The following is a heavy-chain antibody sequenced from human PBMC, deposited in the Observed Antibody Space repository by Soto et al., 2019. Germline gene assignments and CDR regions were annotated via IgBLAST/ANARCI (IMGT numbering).Heavy chain of an antibody. CDR2: IIPILGIA. CDR3: ARGREGYCSGGSCYEGDWFDP. D-gene: IGHD2-15*01. Sequence: QVQLVQSGAEVKKPGSSVKVSCKASGGTFSSYTISWVRQAPGQGLEWMGRIIPILGIANYAQKFQDRVTITADKSTSTAYMELSSLRSEDTAVYYCARGREGYCSGGSCYEGDWFDPWGQGTLVTVSS. CDR1: GGTFSSYT. V-gene: IGHV1-69*02. J-gene: IGHJ5*02.